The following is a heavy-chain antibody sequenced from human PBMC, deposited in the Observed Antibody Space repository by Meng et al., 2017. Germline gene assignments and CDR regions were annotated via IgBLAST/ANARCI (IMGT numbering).Heavy chain of an antibody. CDR3: ARVVGDCASCYKGWFDP. J-gene: IGHJ5*02. Sequence: QVQLRQSGPGLMKPSQTLSLTCAISGDSVSRNSATWKWIRQSPSRGLEWLGRTYCRSKWYNDYAVPVKSRVPINPDTSKNQFSLQLNSVTPEDTAVYYCARVVGDCASCYKGWFDPWGQGTLVTVSS. V-gene: IGHV6-1*01. D-gene: IGHD2-2*02. CDR2: TYCRSKWYN. CDR1: GDSVSRNSAT.